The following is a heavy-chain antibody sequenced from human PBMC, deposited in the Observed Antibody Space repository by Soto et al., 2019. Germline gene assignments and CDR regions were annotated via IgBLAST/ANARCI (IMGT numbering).Heavy chain of an antibody. J-gene: IGHJ3*01. CDR1: GYTFNKYG. CDR3: ARGRGVVIPAGTPDAFDV. CDR2: ISAFYDYT. Sequence: GASVKVSCKASGYTFNKYGFNWVRQAPGQGLEWMGRISAFYDYTNLAQKFQGRVTLTTDASTNTAYMELQILRSDDTAMYYCARGRGVVIPAGTPDAFDVWGQGTKVTVSS. V-gene: IGHV1-18*01. D-gene: IGHD6-13*01.